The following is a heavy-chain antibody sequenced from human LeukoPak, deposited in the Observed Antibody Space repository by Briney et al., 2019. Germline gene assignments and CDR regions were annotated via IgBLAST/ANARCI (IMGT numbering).Heavy chain of an antibody. CDR1: GVTFDDYA. V-gene: IGHV3-9*01. CDR2: ISWNSGGI. J-gene: IGHJ4*02. D-gene: IGHD2-2*01. CDR3: AKEYCSSTSCPSSPFDY. Sequence: GRSLRLSCAASGVTFDDYAMHWVRQAPGKGLEWVSGISWNSGGIGYADSVKGRFTISRDNAKNSLYLQMNSLRAEDTALYYCAKEYCSSTSCPSSPFDYWGQGTLVTVSS.